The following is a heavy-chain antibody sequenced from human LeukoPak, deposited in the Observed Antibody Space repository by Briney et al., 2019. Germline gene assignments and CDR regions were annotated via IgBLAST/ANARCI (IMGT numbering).Heavy chain of an antibody. CDR3: ARVGYDYNWYDAFDI. V-gene: IGHV3-30*04. CDR2: ISHDGSNK. J-gene: IGHJ3*02. D-gene: IGHD1-1*01. Sequence: KPGGSLRLSCVVSAFTFSGYSMHWVRQAPGKGLEWVAFISHDGSNKYCADSLKGRFTISRDNSKNTLFLQMNSLRPEDTAVYYCARVGYDYNWYDAFDIWGQGTMVTVSS. CDR1: AFTFSGYS.